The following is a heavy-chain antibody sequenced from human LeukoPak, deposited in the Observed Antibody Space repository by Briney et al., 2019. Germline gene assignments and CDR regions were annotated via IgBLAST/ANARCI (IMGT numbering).Heavy chain of an antibody. D-gene: IGHD3-10*01. J-gene: IGHJ4*02. CDR1: GFTFSSYS. Sequence: GGSLSLSCAASGFTFSSYSMNWVRQAPGKGLEWVSAISGSGGSTYYADSVKGRFTISRDNSKNTLYLQMNSLRAEDTAVYYCAKDQPPYYYGSGAMPSYFDYWGQGTLVTVSS. CDR3: AKDQPPYYYGSGAMPSYFDY. CDR2: ISGSGGST. V-gene: IGHV3-23*01.